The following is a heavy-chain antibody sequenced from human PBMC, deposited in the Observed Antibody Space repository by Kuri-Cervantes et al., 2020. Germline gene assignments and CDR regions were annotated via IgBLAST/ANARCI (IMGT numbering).Heavy chain of an antibody. CDR1: GGSFSGYY. J-gene: IGHJ4*02. Sequence: SETLSLTCAVYGGSFSGYYWSWIRQPPGKGLEWIGEINHSGSTNYNPSLKSRVTISVDTSKNQFSLKLSSVTAADTAVYYCARGYYAAIIGYWGQGTLVTVSS. D-gene: IGHD3-22*01. CDR3: ARGYYAAIIGY. CDR2: INHSGST. V-gene: IGHV4-34*01.